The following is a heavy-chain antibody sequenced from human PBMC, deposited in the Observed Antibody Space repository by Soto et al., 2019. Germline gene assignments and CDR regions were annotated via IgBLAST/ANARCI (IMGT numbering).Heavy chain of an antibody. Sequence: GGSLRLSCAASGFTFSSYAMHWVRQAPGKGLEWVAVISYDGSNKYYADSVKGRFTISRDNSKNTLYLQMNSLRAEDTAVYYCARDESLDYWGQGTLVTVSS. CDR2: ISYDGSNK. CDR3: ARDESLDY. J-gene: IGHJ4*02. V-gene: IGHV3-30-3*01. CDR1: GFTFSSYA.